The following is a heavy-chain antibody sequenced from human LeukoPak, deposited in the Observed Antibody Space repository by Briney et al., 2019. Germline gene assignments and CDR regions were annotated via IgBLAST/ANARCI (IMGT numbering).Heavy chain of an antibody. D-gene: IGHD2-2*02. CDR2: ISGSGGST. CDR3: AKCVVPAAIIQNWFDP. J-gene: IGHJ5*02. Sequence: GGSLRLSCAASGFTFSSYAMSWVRQAPGEGLEWVSAISGSGGSTYYADSVKGRFTISRDNSKNTLYLQMNSLRAEDTAVYYCAKCVVPAAIIQNWFDPWGQGTLVTVSS. CDR1: GFTFSSYA. V-gene: IGHV3-23*01.